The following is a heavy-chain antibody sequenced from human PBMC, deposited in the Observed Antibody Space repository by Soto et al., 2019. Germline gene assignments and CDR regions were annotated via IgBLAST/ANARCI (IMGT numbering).Heavy chain of an antibody. Sequence: PSETLSLTCAVYGGSFSGYYWSWIRQPPGKGLEWIGEINHSGSTNYNPSLKSRVTISVDTSKNQFSLKLSSVTAADTAVYYCARGGKRGITIFGVDRNNWFDPWGQGTLVTVSS. CDR3: ARGGKRGITIFGVDRNNWFDP. D-gene: IGHD3-3*01. V-gene: IGHV4-34*01. CDR2: INHSGST. CDR1: GGSFSGYY. J-gene: IGHJ5*02.